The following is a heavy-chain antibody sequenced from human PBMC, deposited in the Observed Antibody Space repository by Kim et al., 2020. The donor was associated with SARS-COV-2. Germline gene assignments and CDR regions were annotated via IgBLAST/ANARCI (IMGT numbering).Heavy chain of an antibody. Sequence: AGSVKGRFTISRDNAKNALYLQMNSLRDEDTAVYYCARGRDILTGSSIDYWGQGTLVTVSS. CDR3: ARGRDILTGSSIDY. J-gene: IGHJ4*02. V-gene: IGHV3-48*02. D-gene: IGHD3-9*01.